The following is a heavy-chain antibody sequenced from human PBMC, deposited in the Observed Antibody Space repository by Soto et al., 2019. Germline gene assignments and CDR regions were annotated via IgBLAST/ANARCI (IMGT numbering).Heavy chain of an antibody. CDR1: GGSISSGGYS. V-gene: IGHV4-30-2*01. Sequence: QLQLQESGSGLVKPSQTLSLTCAVSGGSISSGGYSWSWIRQPPGKGLEWIGYIYHSGSTYYNPSHKRRVTISGDRSKNQCSLKLSSVTAADTAVYYCARAGYCISTSCYGSFDIWGQGTTVTVSS. J-gene: IGHJ3*02. CDR3: ARAGYCISTSCYGSFDI. CDR2: IYHSGST. D-gene: IGHD2-2*01.